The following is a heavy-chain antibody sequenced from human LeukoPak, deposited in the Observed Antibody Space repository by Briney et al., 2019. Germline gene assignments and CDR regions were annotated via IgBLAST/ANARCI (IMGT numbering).Heavy chain of an antibody. Sequence: GGSLRLSCAASGFTFGSYGMSWVRQAPGKGLEWVSFITPNADRASYADSVKGRFTISRDNPRNPLYMQMNSLRDEDTAVYYCAIMHGYYDGSGYWVQWGQGTLVTVSS. D-gene: IGHD3-22*01. CDR3: AIMHGYYDGSGYWVQ. CDR2: ITPNADRA. CDR1: GFTFGSYG. J-gene: IGHJ1*01. V-gene: IGHV3-23*01.